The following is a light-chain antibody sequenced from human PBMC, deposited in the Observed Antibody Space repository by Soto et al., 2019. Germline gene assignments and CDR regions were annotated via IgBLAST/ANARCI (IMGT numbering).Light chain of an antibody. Sequence: EIVMTQSPSTLTVSQVKRATLSCRASQRVASNLAWYQQKPGQAPRLLIYGASTRATGIPARFSGSGSGTEFTLAISSLQSEDFAVYYCQQYNNWPRTFGQGTKVDIK. CDR3: QQYNNWPRT. V-gene: IGKV3-15*01. CDR1: QRVASN. J-gene: IGKJ1*01. CDR2: GAS.